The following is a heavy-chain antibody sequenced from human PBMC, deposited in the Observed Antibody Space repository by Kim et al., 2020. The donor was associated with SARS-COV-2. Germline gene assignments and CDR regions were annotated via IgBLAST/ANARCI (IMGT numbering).Heavy chain of an antibody. J-gene: IGHJ6*01. Sequence: ASVKVSCKASGYTFTTYGITWVRQAPGQGLEWMGWISLYNGNTKYEQKIQGRVTMTTDTPTSTVYLELRSLRSDDSAVYYCARDRDYDILTGYYKMGDYYFGMVVWGQSTTVIVAA. D-gene: IGHD3-9*01. CDR3: ARDRDYDILTGYYKMGDYYFGMVV. V-gene: IGHV1-18*01. CDR2: ISLYNGNT. CDR1: GYTFTTYG.